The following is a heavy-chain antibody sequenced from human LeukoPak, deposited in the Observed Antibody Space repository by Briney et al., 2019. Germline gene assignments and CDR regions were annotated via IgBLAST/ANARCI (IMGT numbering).Heavy chain of an antibody. V-gene: IGHV3-33*01. CDR1: GFTFSSYG. J-gene: IGHJ4*02. CDR3: AREDTAMTTDFDY. CDR2: IWYDGSNK. D-gene: IGHD5-18*01. Sequence: GGSLRLSCAASGFTFSSYGMHWVRQAPGKGLEWVAVIWYDGSNKYYADSAKGRFTISRDNSKNTLYLQMNSLKAEDTAVYYCAREDTAMTTDFDYWGQGTLVTVSS.